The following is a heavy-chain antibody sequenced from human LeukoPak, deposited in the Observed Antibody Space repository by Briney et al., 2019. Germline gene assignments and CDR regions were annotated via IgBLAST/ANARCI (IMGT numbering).Heavy chain of an antibody. D-gene: IGHD3-3*01. Sequence: SETLSLTCTVSGGSISSYYWSWIRQPPGKGLEWIGYIYYSGSTNYNPSLKSRVTISVDTSKNQFSLKLSSVTAADTAVYYCARSGSRRYYDFWSGSYYFDYWGQGTLVTVYS. CDR1: GGSISSYY. J-gene: IGHJ4*02. CDR2: IYYSGST. CDR3: ARSGSRRYYDFWSGSYYFDY. V-gene: IGHV4-59*08.